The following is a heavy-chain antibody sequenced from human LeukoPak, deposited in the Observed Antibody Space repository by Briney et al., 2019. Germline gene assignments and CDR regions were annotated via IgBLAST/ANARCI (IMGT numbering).Heavy chain of an antibody. CDR3: AKSLGGSGSYYRAAFDI. D-gene: IGHD3-10*01. CDR1: GFTFNNYA. J-gene: IGHJ3*02. CDR2: ISNSGGTI. V-gene: IGHV3-23*01. Sequence: GGSLRLSCSASGFTFNNYAMSWVRQAPGKGLEWVSIISNSGGTISYVDSVKGRFTISRDNSKNTLYLQMNSLRAEDTAVYYCAKSLGGSGSYYRAAFDIWGQGTMVTVSS.